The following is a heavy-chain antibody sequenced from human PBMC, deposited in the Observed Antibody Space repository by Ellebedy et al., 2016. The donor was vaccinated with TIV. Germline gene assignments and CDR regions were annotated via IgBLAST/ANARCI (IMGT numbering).Heavy chain of an antibody. J-gene: IGHJ4*02. D-gene: IGHD6-13*01. V-gene: IGHV2-5*02. CDR2: IYWDDDK. CDR3: AHGLRSIAAAYFDY. CDR1: GFPLSTSGVG. Sequence: SGPTLVXPTQTLTLTCTFSGFPLSTSGVGVGWIRQPPGKALEWLALIYWDDDKRYSPSLKSRLTITKDTSKNQVVLTMTNMDPVDTATYYCAHGLRSIAAAYFDYWGQGTLVTVSS.